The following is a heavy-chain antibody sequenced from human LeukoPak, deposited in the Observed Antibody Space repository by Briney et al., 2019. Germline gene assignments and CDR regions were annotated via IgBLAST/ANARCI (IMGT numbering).Heavy chain of an antibody. D-gene: IGHD3-3*01. CDR2: IHASGST. CDR3: AKEGVASD. V-gene: IGHV4-4*07. J-gene: IGHJ4*02. Sequence: GLEWIGRIHASGSTNYNPSLKSRVTMSVDTSKKQFSLKLSSVTAADTAVYFCAKEGVASDWGQGTLVTVSS.